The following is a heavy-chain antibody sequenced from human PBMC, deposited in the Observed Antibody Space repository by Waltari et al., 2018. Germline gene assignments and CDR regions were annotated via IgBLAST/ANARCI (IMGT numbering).Heavy chain of an antibody. V-gene: IGHV3-30*02. CDR2: IRQDGRNQ. Sequence: QVQLVESGGGVVQPGGSLRVSCAASGFTFDTYGMHWVRQAPGKGLEWVAFIRQDGRNQYYGDSVKGRVTISRDNSKNTLYLQMNSLRTEDTALYYCAKSLLPGSIRTGDNWFDPWGQGTLVSVSS. J-gene: IGHJ5*02. CDR3: AKSLLPGSIRTGDNWFDP. D-gene: IGHD1-20*01. CDR1: GFTFDTYG.